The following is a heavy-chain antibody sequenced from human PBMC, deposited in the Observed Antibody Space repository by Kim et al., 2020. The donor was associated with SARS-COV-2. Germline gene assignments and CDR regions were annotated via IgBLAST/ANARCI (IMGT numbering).Heavy chain of an antibody. CDR2: IIPILGIA. J-gene: IGHJ6*02. CDR3: ARDGAARPDYYYYGMDV. CDR1: GGTFSSYA. V-gene: IGHV1-69*04. D-gene: IGHD6-6*01. Sequence: SVKVSCKASGGTFSSYAISWVRQAPGQGLGWMGRIIPILGIANYAQKFQGRVTITADKSTSTAYMELSSLRSEDTAVYYCARDGAARPDYYYYGMDVWGQGTTVTVSS.